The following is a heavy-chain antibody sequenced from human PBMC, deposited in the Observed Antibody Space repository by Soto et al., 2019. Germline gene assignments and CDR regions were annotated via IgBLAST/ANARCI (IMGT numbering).Heavy chain of an antibody. Sequence: QVQLVESGGGVVQPGRSLRLSCAASGFTFSSYGMHWVRQAPGKGLEWVAVISYDGSNKYYADSVKGRFTISRDNSKNTLYLQMNSLRAEDTAVYYCAKEGCSGGSCYSFDYWGQGTLVTVSS. V-gene: IGHV3-30*18. J-gene: IGHJ4*02. CDR1: GFTFSSYG. CDR2: ISYDGSNK. D-gene: IGHD2-15*01. CDR3: AKEGCSGGSCYSFDY.